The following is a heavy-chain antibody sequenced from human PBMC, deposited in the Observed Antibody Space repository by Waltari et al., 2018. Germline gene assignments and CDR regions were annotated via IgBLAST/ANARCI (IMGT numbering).Heavy chain of an antibody. CDR3: VRGVGGSSSLNFDY. CDR2: IWYEGNNK. D-gene: IGHD6-6*01. V-gene: IGHV3-33*01. J-gene: IGHJ4*02. CDR1: GFTFSNYA. Sequence: QVQVVESGGGVVQPGRSLRLSCAASGFTFSNYAMHWVRQAPGKGLEWLAVIWYEGNNKYVADSVKGRFTVSRDNSKDTLDLQMNSLRVEDTAMYYCVRGVGGSSSLNFDYWGQGTLVSVTS.